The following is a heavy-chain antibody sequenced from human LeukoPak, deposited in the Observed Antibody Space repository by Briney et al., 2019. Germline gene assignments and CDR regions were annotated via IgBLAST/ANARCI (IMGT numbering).Heavy chain of an antibody. CDR2: MRYDGSNE. Sequence: PGGSLRLSCAASGFTFSSYGLHWVRQAPGKGLEWVAFMRYDGSNEYYADSVKGRLTISRDNSKNTVYLQMHSLRAEDTAVYYCAKDGSPVYYYYMHVWGKGTAVTISS. CDR3: AKDGSPVYYYYMHV. D-gene: IGHD6-25*01. CDR1: GFTFSSYG. J-gene: IGHJ6*03. V-gene: IGHV3-30*02.